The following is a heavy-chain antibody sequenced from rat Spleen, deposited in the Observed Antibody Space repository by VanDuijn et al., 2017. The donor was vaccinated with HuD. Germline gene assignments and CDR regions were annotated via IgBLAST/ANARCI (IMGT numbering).Heavy chain of an antibody. D-gene: IGHD1-11*01. CDR1: GFSLTSNG. CDR3: ARSGGYGYYFDY. Sequence: QVQLKESGPGLVQPSQTLSLTCTVSGFSLTSNGVSWVRQPPGKGLEWIAAISSGGSTYYNSALKSRLSISRDTSKSQVLLKMNSLQTEDTAMYFCARSGGYGYYFDYWGQGVMVTVSS. J-gene: IGHJ2*01. V-gene: IGHV2S8*01. CDR2: ISSGGST.